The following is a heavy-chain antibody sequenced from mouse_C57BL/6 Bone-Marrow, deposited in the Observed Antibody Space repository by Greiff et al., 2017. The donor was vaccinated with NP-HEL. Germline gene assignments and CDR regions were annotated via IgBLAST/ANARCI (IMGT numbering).Heavy chain of an antibody. V-gene: IGHV1-54*01. CDR3: ARGYYDYDAWFAY. CDR2: INPGSGGT. J-gene: IGHJ3*01. Sequence: VQRVESGAELVRPGTSVKVSCKASGYAFTNYLIEWVKQRPGQGLEWIGVINPGSGGTNYNEKFKGKATLTADKSSSTAYMQLSSLTSEDSAVYFCARGYYDYDAWFAYWGQGTLVTVSA. CDR1: GYAFTNYL. D-gene: IGHD2-4*01.